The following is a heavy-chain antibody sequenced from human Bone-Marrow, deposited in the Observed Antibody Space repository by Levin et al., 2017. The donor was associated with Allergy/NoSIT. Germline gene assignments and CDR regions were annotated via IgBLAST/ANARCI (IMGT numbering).Heavy chain of an antibody. J-gene: IGHJ4*02. D-gene: IGHD6-6*01. CDR2: IYPGDSDT. V-gene: IGHV5-51*01. Sequence: PGGSLRLSCKGSGYSFTSYWIGWVRQMPGKGLEWMGIIYPGDSDTRYSPSFQGQVTISADKSISTAYLQWSSLKASDTAMYYCARHLRKQLVLGYFDYWGQGTLVTVSS. CDR3: ARHLRKQLVLGYFDY. CDR1: GYSFTSYW.